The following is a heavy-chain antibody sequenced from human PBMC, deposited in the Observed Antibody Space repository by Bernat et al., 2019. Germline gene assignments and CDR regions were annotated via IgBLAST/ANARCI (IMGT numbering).Heavy chain of an antibody. CDR1: GFTFSSYS. V-gene: IGHV3-21*01. Sequence: EVQLVESGGGLVKPGGSLRLSCAASGFTFSSYSMNWVRQAPGKGLEWVSSISSSGSTIYYADSVKGRFTISRDNAKNSLYLQMNSLRAEDTAVYYCARFSLYGDYGVDYWGQGTLVTVSS. J-gene: IGHJ4*02. CDR2: ISSSGSTI. CDR3: ARFSLYGDYGVDY. D-gene: IGHD4-17*01.